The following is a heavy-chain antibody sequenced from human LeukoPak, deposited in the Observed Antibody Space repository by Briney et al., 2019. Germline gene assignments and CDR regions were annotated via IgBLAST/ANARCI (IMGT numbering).Heavy chain of an antibody. V-gene: IGHV3-64D*09. CDR2: ISSSGGST. D-gene: IGHD5-24*01. CDR3: AFLGGGWLDAFDI. J-gene: IGHJ3*02. CDR1: GFTFCSYA. Sequence: RGSPRLSCSASGFTFCSYAMHWGRQAAGKGLEYVSAISSSGGSTSYIDSVKGRFTISRNSSKNTLYLQMSSLRAEDTAVYYCAFLGGGWLDAFDIWGQGTMVTVSS.